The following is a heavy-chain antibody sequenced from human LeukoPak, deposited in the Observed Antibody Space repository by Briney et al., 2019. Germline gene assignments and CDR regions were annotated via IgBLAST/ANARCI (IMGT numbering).Heavy chain of an antibody. V-gene: IGHV4-61*02. Sequence: SQTLSLTCTVSGGSISSGSYYWSWIRQPAGKGLEWIGRIYTSGSTNYNPSLKSRVTISVDTSKNQFSLKLSSVTAADTAVYYCASGLWDYDSSGYSGYFDYWGQGTLVTVSS. CDR2: IYTSGST. CDR1: GGSISSGSYY. CDR3: ASGLWDYDSSGYSGYFDY. J-gene: IGHJ4*02. D-gene: IGHD3-22*01.